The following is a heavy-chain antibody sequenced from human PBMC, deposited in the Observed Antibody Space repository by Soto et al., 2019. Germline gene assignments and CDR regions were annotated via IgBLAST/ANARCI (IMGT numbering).Heavy chain of an antibody. CDR2: IDTSGHST. CDR1: GFVFTKFW. CDR3: AKDSWYFDL. D-gene: IGHD6-13*01. Sequence: VGSLRLSCEASGFVFTKFWMHWVRHVPGKGLVWVARIDTSGHSTNYAESVKGRFAISRDNAKNTVSLQMNSLRVEDTGVYYCAKDSWYFDLWSQGSQVTVSS. J-gene: IGHJ4*02. V-gene: IGHV3-74*01.